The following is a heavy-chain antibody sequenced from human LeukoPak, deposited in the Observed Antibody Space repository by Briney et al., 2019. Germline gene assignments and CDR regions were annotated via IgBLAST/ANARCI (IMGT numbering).Heavy chain of an antibody. CDR1: GFTFSSYA. J-gene: IGHJ6*02. Sequence: GGSLRLSCAASGFTFSSYAMSWVRQAPGKGLEWVSAISGSGGSTYYADSVKGRFTISRDNSKNTLYLQMNSLRAEDTAVYYCLVAGAQYYYYYGMDVWRQGTTVTVSS. CDR2: ISGSGGST. V-gene: IGHV3-23*01. CDR3: LVAGAQYYYYYGMDV. D-gene: IGHD6-19*01.